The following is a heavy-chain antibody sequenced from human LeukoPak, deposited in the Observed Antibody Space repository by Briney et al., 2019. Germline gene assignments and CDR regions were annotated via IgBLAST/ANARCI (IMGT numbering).Heavy chain of an antibody. CDR1: GFTFSNYW. J-gene: IGHJ5*02. D-gene: IGHD4-17*01. CDR3: ARDRGYYGDYGLDP. Sequence: GGSLRLSCAASGFTFSNYWMSWVRQAPGKGPEWVANIRQDGGEQYYVDSVKGRFTISRDNAKNSLYLQMNSLRAEDTAVYHCARDRGYYGDYGLDPWGQGTLVTVSS. CDR2: IRQDGGEQ. V-gene: IGHV3-7*03.